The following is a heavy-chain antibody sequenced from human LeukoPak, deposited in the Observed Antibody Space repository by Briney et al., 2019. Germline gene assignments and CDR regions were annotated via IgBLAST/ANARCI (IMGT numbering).Heavy chain of an antibody. CDR1: GYTFTNYY. V-gene: IGHV1-46*01. J-gene: IGHJ4*02. D-gene: IGHD6-13*01. CDR3: ARDYIGYTSSWLDY. CDR2: INPSGGST. Sequence: ASVKVSCKASGYTFTNYYMHWVRQAPGQGLEWMGIINPSGGSTSYAQKFQGRVTVTRDTSTSTVYMELCSLRSEDTAVYYCARDYIGYTSSWLDYWGQGTLVTVSS.